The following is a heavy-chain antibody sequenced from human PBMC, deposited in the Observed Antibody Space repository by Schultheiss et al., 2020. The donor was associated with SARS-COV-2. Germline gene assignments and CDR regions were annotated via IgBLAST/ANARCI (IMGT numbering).Heavy chain of an antibody. Sequence: SETLSLTCAVSGGSISSSNWWSWVRQPPGKGLEWIGEIYHSGSTNYNPSLKSRVTISVDTSKNQFSLKLSSVTAADTAVYYCARDTYSSSSDYWGQGTLVTVSS. CDR2: IYHSGST. D-gene: IGHD6-6*01. V-gene: IGHV4-4*02. J-gene: IGHJ4*02. CDR3: ARDTYSSSSDY. CDR1: GGSISSSNW.